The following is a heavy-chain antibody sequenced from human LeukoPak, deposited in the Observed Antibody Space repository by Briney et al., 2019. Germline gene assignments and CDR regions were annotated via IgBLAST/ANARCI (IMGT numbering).Heavy chain of an antibody. J-gene: IGHJ2*01. D-gene: IGHD4-17*01. Sequence: PVRSLRLSCAASGFTFSSYGMHWVRQAPGKGLEWVAVIWYDGSNKYYADSVKGRFTISGDNSKNTLYLQMNSLRAEDTAVYYCAKAIGGDYGYFDLWGRGTLVTVSS. V-gene: IGHV3-33*06. CDR3: AKAIGGDYGYFDL. CDR1: GFTFSSYG. CDR2: IWYDGSNK.